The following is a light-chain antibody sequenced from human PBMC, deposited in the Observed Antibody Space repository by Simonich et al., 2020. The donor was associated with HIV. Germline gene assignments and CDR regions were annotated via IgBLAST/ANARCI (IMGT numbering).Light chain of an antibody. Sequence: EIVMTQSPATLSVSPGERATLSCRASQSVSTNLAWSQKKPGQAPRLLIYGASTRATGIPARFSGSGSGTEFTLTISSMQSEDFAVYYCQQYNNWPFTFGPGTKVDIK. CDR3: QQYNNWPFT. CDR1: QSVSTN. CDR2: GAS. V-gene: IGKV3-15*01. J-gene: IGKJ3*01.